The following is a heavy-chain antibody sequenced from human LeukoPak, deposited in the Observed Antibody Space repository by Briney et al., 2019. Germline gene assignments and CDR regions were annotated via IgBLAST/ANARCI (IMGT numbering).Heavy chain of an antibody. CDR3: ASGGTTAAGITH. Sequence: AGGSLRLSCAASGFTFSSYEMNWVRQAPGKGLEWVSYISSSGSTIYYADSVKGRFTISRDNAKNSLYLQMNSLRAEDTAVYYCASGGTTAAGITHWGQGTLVTVSS. CDR2: ISSSGSTI. D-gene: IGHD6-13*01. V-gene: IGHV3-48*03. J-gene: IGHJ4*02. CDR1: GFTFSSYE.